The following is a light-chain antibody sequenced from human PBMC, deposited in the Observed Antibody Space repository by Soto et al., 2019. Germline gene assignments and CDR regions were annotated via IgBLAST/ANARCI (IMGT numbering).Light chain of an antibody. CDR3: QQYGSSPPWT. V-gene: IGKV3-20*01. Sequence: EIVLTQSPGTLSLSPGERATLSCRARQSVSSSYLAWYQQKPGQAPRLLIYGASSRATGIPDRFSGSGSGTDFTLTISRLAREDFAVYYCQQYGSSPPWTFGKGTKVEIE. CDR2: GAS. J-gene: IGKJ1*01. CDR1: QSVSSSY.